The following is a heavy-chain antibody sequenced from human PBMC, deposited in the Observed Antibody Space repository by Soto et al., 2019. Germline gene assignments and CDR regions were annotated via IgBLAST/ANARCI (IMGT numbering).Heavy chain of an antibody. V-gene: IGHV1-2*02. D-gene: IGHD3-10*01. CDR2: LKSDNGDA. CDR3: ARDLCSLGSGSPCPRYGLDF. Sequence: GASEQVSHKASGYSLTGHYKQWLRQDSRKRLEYLGWLKSDNGDAYYGRNFRGRVTFTRDTSITPAYMEVSELRSEDTAIYFCARDLCSLGSGSPCPRYGLDFWGQGTSVTVSS. J-gene: IGHJ6*02. CDR1: GYSLTGHY.